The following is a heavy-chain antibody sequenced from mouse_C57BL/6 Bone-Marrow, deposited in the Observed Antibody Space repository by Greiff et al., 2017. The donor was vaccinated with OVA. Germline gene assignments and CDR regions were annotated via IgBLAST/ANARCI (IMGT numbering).Heavy chain of an antibody. CDR3: VRQGFITTAYWYFDV. Sequence: EVHLVESGGGLVQPKGSLKLSCAASGFSFNTYAMNWVRQAPGKGLEWVARIRSKSNNYATYYADSVKDRFTISRDDSESMLYLQMNNLKTEDTAMYDSVRQGFITTAYWYFDVWGTGTTVTVSS. J-gene: IGHJ1*03. V-gene: IGHV10-1*01. CDR1: GFSFNTYA. D-gene: IGHD1-1*01. CDR2: IRSKSNNYAT.